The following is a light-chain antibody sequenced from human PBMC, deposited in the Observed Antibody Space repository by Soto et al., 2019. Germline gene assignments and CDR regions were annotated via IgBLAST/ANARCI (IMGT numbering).Light chain of an antibody. CDR3: QQYVTSSPRT. CDR1: HTISSSY. V-gene: IGKV3-20*01. CDR2: RIS. J-gene: IGKJ1*01. Sequence: EIVLTQSPGTLSLSPGERATLSCRASHTISSSYLAWYQQKPGQAPRLLMYRISRRATGIPDRFSGSGSGTDFTLTITRLEPEDFAVYYCQQYVTSSPRTFGQGTKVDIK.